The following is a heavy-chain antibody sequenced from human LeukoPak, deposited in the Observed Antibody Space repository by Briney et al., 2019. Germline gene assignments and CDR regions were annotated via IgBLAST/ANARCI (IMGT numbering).Heavy chain of an antibody. Sequence: PSETLSLTCTVSGGSISIYYWNWIRQPPGKGLEWIGYIYYSGSTNYNPSLKSRVTISVDTSKNQFSLKLSSVTAADTAVYYCAKDLRSGIAVAGASVPDYSYYYGMDVWGQGTTVTVSS. J-gene: IGHJ6*02. CDR3: AKDLRSGIAVAGASVPDYSYYYGMDV. CDR2: IYYSGST. V-gene: IGHV4-59*01. CDR1: GGSISIYY. D-gene: IGHD6-19*01.